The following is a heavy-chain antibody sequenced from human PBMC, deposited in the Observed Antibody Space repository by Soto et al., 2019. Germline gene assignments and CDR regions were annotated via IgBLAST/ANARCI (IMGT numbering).Heavy chain of an antibody. D-gene: IGHD3-3*01. V-gene: IGHV4-4*07. CDR3: ARRQRFSDWFDP. J-gene: IGHJ5*02. CDR1: VRSISSYD. CDR2: VYSSGST. Sequence: ETLSHTCTVPVRSISSYDWTWIRQAAGKGLEWIGRVYSSGSTHYNPYPKSRVTIFLDTSKNQFSLRLLSGTDAGKAVYFFARRQRFSDWFDPWGQGTLVPVS.